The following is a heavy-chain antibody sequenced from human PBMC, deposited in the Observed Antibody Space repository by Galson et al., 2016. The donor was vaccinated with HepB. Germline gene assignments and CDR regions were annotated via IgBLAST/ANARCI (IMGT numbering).Heavy chain of an antibody. Sequence: SLRLSCAASGFTFSDYAMHWVRQAPGKGLEWVAVIWYDGRNKYYADSVKGRFTISRDNSKNTLYLQMHTLRAEDTAVYYCARDPPTGSYSYNWFDPWGQGTLVTVSS. J-gene: IGHJ5*02. D-gene: IGHD1-26*01. CDR3: ARDPPTGSYSYNWFDP. V-gene: IGHV3-33*01. CDR2: IWYDGRNK. CDR1: GFTFSDYA.